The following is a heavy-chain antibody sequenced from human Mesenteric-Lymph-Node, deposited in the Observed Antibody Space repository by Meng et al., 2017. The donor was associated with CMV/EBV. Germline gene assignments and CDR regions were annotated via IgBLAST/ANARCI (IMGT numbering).Heavy chain of an antibody. D-gene: IGHD3-3*01. J-gene: IGHJ3*01. CDR3: ARDQGDFWSGFSSAFDV. CDR1: GFTFSSYA. Sequence: GESLKISCAASGFTFSSYAMHWVRQAPGKGLEWVAVISYDGSNKYYAGSVKGRFTISRDNSKNTLYLQMNSLRAEDTAVYYCARDQGDFWSGFSSAFDVWGRGTMVTVSS. V-gene: IGHV3-30*04. CDR2: ISYDGSNK.